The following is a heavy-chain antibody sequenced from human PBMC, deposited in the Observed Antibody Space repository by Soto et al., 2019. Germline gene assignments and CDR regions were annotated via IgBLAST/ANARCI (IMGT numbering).Heavy chain of an antibody. CDR2: IYSDGST. D-gene: IGHD5-12*01. CDR3: ANQRGGYDRDFDY. V-gene: IGHV3-66*01. Sequence: EVQLVESGGGLVQPGGSLRLSCAASGFTVTSNYMSWVRQAPGQGLEWVSVIYSDGSTYYADSVKGRFTISRDNSKNTLYLQMNSLRAEDTAVYYCANQRGGYDRDFDYWGQGTLVTVSS. J-gene: IGHJ4*02. CDR1: GFTVTSNY.